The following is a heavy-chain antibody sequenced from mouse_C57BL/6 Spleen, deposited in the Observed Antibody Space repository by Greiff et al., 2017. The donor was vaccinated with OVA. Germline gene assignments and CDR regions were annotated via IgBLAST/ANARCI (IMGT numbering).Heavy chain of an antibody. D-gene: IGHD3-1*01. CDR2: INPSTGGT. J-gene: IGHJ2*01. Sequence: EVQLQQSGPELVKPGASVKISCKASGYSFTGYYMNWVKQSPEKSLEWIGEINPSTGGTTYNQKFKAKATLTVDKSSSTAYMQLKSLTSEDSAVYYCARSARATFFDYWGQGTTLTVSS. CDR3: ARSARATFFDY. V-gene: IGHV1-42*01. CDR1: GYSFTGYY.